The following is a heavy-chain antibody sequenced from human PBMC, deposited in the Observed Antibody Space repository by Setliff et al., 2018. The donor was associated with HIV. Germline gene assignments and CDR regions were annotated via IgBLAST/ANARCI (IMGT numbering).Heavy chain of an antibody. J-gene: IGHJ4*02. D-gene: IGHD5-18*01. CDR1: GGSISSYY. V-gene: IGHV4-59*01. Sequence: KTSETLSLTCTVSGGSISSYYWSWIRQPPGKGLEWIGYIYYSGSTNYNPSLKSRVTISVDTSKNHFSLKLSSVTAADTAVYYCASGEYSYGYRFDYWGQGTLVTVS. CDR3: ASGEYSYGYRFDY. CDR2: IYYSGST.